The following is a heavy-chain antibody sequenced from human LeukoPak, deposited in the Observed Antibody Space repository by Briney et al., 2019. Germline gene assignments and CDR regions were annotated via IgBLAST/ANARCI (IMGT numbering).Heavy chain of an antibody. V-gene: IGHV4-39*01. Sequence: PSETLSLTCTVSAGSITSVSYYWGWLRQPPGKGLEWIGQMYYSGSTYYNPSLKGRVSISVHTSRNQFSLKLSSVAAADTAVYYCATGRRHLIYDYWGQGTLVTVS. CDR3: ATGRRHLIYDY. D-gene: IGHD1-1*01. CDR2: MYYSGST. J-gene: IGHJ4*02. CDR1: AGSITSVSYY.